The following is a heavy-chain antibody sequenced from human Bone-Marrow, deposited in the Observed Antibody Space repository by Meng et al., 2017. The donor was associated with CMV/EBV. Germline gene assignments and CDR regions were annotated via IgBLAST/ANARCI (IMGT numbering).Heavy chain of an antibody. Sequence: GSLRLSCTVSGGSISSYYWSWIRQPPGKGLEWIGYIYYSGSTNYNPSLKSRVTISADTSKNQFSLRLSSVTAADTAVYYCARDVIPNCITTSCYFVWNWFDPWGQGTLVTVSS. V-gene: IGHV4-59*01. CDR2: IYYSGST. CDR3: ARDVIPNCITTSCYFVWNWFDP. J-gene: IGHJ5*02. D-gene: IGHD2-2*01. CDR1: GGSISSYY.